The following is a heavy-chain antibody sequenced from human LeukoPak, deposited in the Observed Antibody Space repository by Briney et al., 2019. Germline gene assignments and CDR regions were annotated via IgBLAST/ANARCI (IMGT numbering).Heavy chain of an antibody. D-gene: IGHD6-19*01. CDR1: GYTFTTYG. CDR2: SSPYNGNT. Sequence: ASVKVSCKASGYTFTTYGISWVRQAPGQELEWMGWSSPYNGNTNYAQKLRGRVTMTTDTSTSTAYMELRSLRSDDTAVYCCARGGTSGWRTPNDDYWGQGTLVTVSS. CDR3: ARGGTSGWRTPNDDY. J-gene: IGHJ4*02. V-gene: IGHV1-18*01.